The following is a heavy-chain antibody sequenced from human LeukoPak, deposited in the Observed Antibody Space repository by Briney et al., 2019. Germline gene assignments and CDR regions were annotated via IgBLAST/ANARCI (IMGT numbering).Heavy chain of an antibody. CDR2: ISYDGDNK. V-gene: IGHV3-30-3*01. J-gene: IGHJ4*02. CDR3: ARGTTGTTEDY. Sequence: GGSLRLSCAASRFTFSSYAMHWVRQAPGKGLEWVATISYDGDNKYYADSLKGRFTISRDNAKNSLYLQMNSLRAEDTAVYYCARGTTGTTEDYWGQGTLVTVSS. CDR1: RFTFSSYA. D-gene: IGHD1-1*01.